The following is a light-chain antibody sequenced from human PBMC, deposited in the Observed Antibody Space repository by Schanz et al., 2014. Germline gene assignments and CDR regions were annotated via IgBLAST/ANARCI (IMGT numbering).Light chain of an antibody. CDR2: GAS. V-gene: IGKV3-20*01. CDR3: QQYGTSSMYS. Sequence: EIVLTQSPGTLSLSPGERATLSCRASQSVSSGYLAWYQQKPGQAPRLLIYGASRRAAGIPDRFSGSGSGTDFSLTISRLEPEDFAVYYCQQYGTSSMYSFGQGTKVEIK. J-gene: IGKJ2*03. CDR1: QSVSSGY.